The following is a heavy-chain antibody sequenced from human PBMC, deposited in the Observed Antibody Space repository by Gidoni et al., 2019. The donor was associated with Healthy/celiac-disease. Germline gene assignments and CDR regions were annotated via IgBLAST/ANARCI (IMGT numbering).Heavy chain of an antibody. CDR3: ARDSHGDYYFDY. CDR2: ISSSSSYI. Sequence: EVQLVESGGGLVKPGGSLRRSCAASGVTFSSYSMNWVRQAPGKGLEWVSSISSSSSYIYYADSVKGRFTISRDNAKNSLYLQMNSLRAEDTAVYYCARDSHGDYYFDYWGQGTLVTVSS. J-gene: IGHJ4*02. D-gene: IGHD4-17*01. CDR1: GVTFSSYS. V-gene: IGHV3-21*01.